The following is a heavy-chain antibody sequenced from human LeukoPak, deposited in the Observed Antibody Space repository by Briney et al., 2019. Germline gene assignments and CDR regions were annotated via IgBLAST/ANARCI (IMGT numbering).Heavy chain of an antibody. D-gene: IGHD1-26*01. J-gene: IGHJ4*02. CDR1: GFTFSSYA. CDR3: AKQKYSGSYSYFDY. Sequence: PGGSLRLSCAASGFTFSSYAMSWVRQAPGKGLEWVSGISGSDGSTYYADSVKGRFTISRDNPKNTLYLQMISLRAEDTAIYYCAKQKYSGSYSYFDYWGQGTLVTVSS. CDR2: ISGSDGST. V-gene: IGHV3-23*01.